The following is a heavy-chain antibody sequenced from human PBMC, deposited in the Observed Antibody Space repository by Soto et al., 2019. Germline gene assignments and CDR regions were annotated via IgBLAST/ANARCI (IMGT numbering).Heavy chain of an antibody. J-gene: IGHJ4*02. V-gene: IGHV1-18*01. CDR2: ISAYNGNT. Sequence: QVQLVQSGAEVKKPGASVKVSCKASGYTFTSYAISWVRQAPGQGLEWMGGISAYNGNTNNAQRIQGIVAITTDTPTSTAYMAPRSLRSDDTAMYYCGRDAPPEDYWGQGTLVSVSS. CDR1: GYTFTSYA. CDR3: GRDAPPEDY.